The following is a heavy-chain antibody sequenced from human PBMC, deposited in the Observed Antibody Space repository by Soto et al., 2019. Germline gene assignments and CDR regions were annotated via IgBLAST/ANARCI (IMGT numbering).Heavy chain of an antibody. CDR1: GYTFTGYY. J-gene: IGHJ6*02. CDR3: ARVVQWPYYYYGMDV. Sequence: ASVKVSCKASGYTFTGYYMHWVRQAPGQGLEWMGWINPNSGGTNYAQKFQGRVTMTRDTSISTAYMELSRLRSDDTAVYYCARVVQWPYYYYGMDVWGQRTTVTVSS. CDR2: INPNSGGT. V-gene: IGHV1-2*02. D-gene: IGHD6-19*01.